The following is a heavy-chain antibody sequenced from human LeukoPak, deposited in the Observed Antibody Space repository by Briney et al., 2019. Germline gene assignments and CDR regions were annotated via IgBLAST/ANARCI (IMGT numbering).Heavy chain of an antibody. D-gene: IGHD1-1*01. J-gene: IGHJ4*02. Sequence: ASVKVSCKASGYTFASYGINWMRQAPGQGLEWMGWISAYNGDTNYAQNLQGRVTLTTDTSTSTAYMDLRSLRSDDTAVYYCARESNWAYYFDSWGQETLVTVTS. V-gene: IGHV1-18*01. CDR3: ARESNWAYYFDS. CDR1: GYTFASYG. CDR2: ISAYNGDT.